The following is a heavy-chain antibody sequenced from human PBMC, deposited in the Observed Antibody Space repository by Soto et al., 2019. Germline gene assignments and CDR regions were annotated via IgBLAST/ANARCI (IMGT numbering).Heavy chain of an antibody. V-gene: IGHV6-1*01. Sequence: PSQTLSLTCAISGDSVSSNSAAWNWIRQSPSRGLEWLRRAYYRSQWYYDSAVSVRSRITVIPDTSKNQFSLQLNSVTPEDTAVYYCTKQKGDSRNYNGMDVWGQGTTVTVSS. J-gene: IGHJ6*02. CDR2: AYYRSQWYY. CDR1: GDSVSSNSAA. D-gene: IGHD1-7*01. CDR3: TKQKGDSRNYNGMDV.